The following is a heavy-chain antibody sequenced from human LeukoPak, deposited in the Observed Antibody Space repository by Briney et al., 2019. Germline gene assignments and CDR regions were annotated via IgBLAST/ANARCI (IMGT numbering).Heavy chain of an antibody. D-gene: IGHD1-26*01. J-gene: IGHJ4*02. CDR2: ISSSGSTI. CDR1: GFAFSDYY. V-gene: IGHV3-11*04. CDR3: AMARSYRLRNFDY. Sequence: GGSLRLSCAASGFAFSDYYLSWIRQAPGKGLERVSYISSSGSTIYYADPVKGRFTISRDNAKNSLYLQMNSLRAEDTAVYYCAMARSYRLRNFDYWGQGTLVTVSS.